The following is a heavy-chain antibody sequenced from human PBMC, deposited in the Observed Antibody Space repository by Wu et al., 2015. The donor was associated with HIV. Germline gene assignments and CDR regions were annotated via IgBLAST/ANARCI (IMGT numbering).Heavy chain of an antibody. CDR3: ARDLFPDGELLPGDF. D-gene: IGHD3-10*01. CDR1: GYTFVRYG. CDR2: ISTYNEKI. V-gene: IGHV1-18*01. J-gene: IGHJ4*02. Sequence: QAQLVQSGAELKKPGASVEVSCKGVGYTFVRYGITWVRQAPGQGLEWMGWISTYNEKIVYGRKFQGRLIHDHGLIHEHSLHGIESLTSDDTAVYFCARDLFPDGELLPGDFWGPGNSGLRLL.